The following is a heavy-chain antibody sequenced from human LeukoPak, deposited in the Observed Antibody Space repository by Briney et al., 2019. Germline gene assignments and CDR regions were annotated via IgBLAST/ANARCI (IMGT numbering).Heavy chain of an antibody. V-gene: IGHV3-23*01. CDR1: GFTFSSYA. J-gene: IGHJ4*02. CDR3: AKARSTSWSQSDY. CDR2: ISGSGGTT. Sequence: GGSLRLSCAASGFTFSSYAMNWVRQAPGKGLEWVSVISGSGGTTYYADSVKGRFTISRDNPKNTLYLQMNSLRVEDTALYYCAKARSTSWSQSDYWGQGTLVTVSS. D-gene: IGHD6-13*01.